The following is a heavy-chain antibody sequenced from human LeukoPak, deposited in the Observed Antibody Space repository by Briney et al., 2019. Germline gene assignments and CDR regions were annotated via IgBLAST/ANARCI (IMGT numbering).Heavy chain of an antibody. V-gene: IGHV1-18*01. Sequence: ASVKVSCTASGYTFTSYGISWVRQAPGQGLEWMGWISAYNGNTNYAQKFQGRVTITADESTSTAYMELSSLRSEDTAVYYCARAGGDYPIRHYYYGMDVWGQGTTVTVSS. CDR1: GYTFTSYG. CDR2: ISAYNGNT. J-gene: IGHJ6*02. D-gene: IGHD4-17*01. CDR3: ARAGGDYPIRHYYYGMDV.